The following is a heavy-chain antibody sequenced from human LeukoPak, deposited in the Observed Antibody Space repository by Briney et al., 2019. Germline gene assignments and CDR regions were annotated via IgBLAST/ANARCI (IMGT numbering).Heavy chain of an antibody. CDR2: IIPIFGTA. Sequence: SVKVSCKASGGTFSSYAISWVRQAPGQGLEWMGGIIPIFGTANYAQKFQGRVTITADESTSTAYMELRSLRSDDTAVYYCARDRITAAGNHDFDYWGQGTLVTVSS. CDR3: ARDRITAAGNHDFDY. CDR1: GGTFSSYA. J-gene: IGHJ4*02. D-gene: IGHD6-13*01. V-gene: IGHV1-69*01.